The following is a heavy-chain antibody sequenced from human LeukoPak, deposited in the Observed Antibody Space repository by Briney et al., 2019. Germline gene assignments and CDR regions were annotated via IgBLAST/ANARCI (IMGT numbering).Heavy chain of an antibody. CDR3: ARANNIVVVPAAIVWFDP. CDR2: IIPIFGTA. V-gene: IGHV1-69*13. D-gene: IGHD2-2*01. CDR1: GGTFSSYA. Sequence: SVKVSCKASGGTFSSYAISWVRQAPGQGLEWMGGIIPIFGTANYAQRFQGRVTITADESTSTAYMELSSLRSEDTAVYYCARANNIVVVPAAIVWFDPWGQGTLVTVSS. J-gene: IGHJ5*02.